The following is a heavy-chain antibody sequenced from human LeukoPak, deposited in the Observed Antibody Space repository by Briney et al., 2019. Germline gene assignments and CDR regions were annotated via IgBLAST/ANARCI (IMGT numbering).Heavy chain of an antibody. CDR3: TREGRYCSGSSCYSWYLDY. J-gene: IGHJ4*02. Sequence: GGSLRLSCAASGFTFSSYEMNWVRQAPGKRLEWVSYISSSDNTIHYADSVKDRFTISRDNAKNSLYLQTNSLRAEDTAVYYCTREGRYCSGSSCYSWYLDYWGQGTLVTVSS. CDR1: GFTFSSYE. D-gene: IGHD2-15*01. V-gene: IGHV3-48*03. CDR2: ISSSDNTI.